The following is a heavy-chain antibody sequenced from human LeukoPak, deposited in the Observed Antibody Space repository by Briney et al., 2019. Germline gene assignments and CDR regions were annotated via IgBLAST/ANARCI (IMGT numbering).Heavy chain of an antibody. CDR3: AIRYYFYYYGMDV. CDR2: ISESGGST. Sequence: RGPLRLSCAASGFTFSSYAMSWVRQAPGKGPEWVSAISESGGSTYYADAVKGRFTISRDNSKNTLYLQMNSLRAEDTALYYCAIRYYFYYYGMDVWGQGTTVTVSS. J-gene: IGHJ6*02. CDR1: GFTFSSYA. V-gene: IGHV3-23*01.